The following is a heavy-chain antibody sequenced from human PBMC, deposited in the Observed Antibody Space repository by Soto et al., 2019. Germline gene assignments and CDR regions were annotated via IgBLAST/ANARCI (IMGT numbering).Heavy chain of an antibody. CDR2: INSSGRA. J-gene: IGHJ6*02. CDR1: GVSITSIDSY. V-gene: IGHV4-30-4*01. Sequence: QVQLQESGPGLVKPSQTLSLTCSVSGVSITSIDSYWSLIRQPPGKGLEWIGYINSSGRAYYQPSRKSRVSLSIDSSKNQCSLRLPSVAVADTAVYFCAGFSSLGKEYGVDVWGQGTTVTVSS. CDR3: AGFSSLGKEYGVDV. D-gene: IGHD2-15*01.